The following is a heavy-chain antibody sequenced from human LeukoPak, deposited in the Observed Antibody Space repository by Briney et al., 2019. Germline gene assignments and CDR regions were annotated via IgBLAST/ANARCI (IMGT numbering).Heavy chain of an antibody. CDR2: ISFDGTHK. D-gene: IGHD3-10*01. J-gene: IGHJ4*02. V-gene: IGHV3-30*01. CDR3: ARARRGVLGY. Sequence: WRSLRLSCAASGFTFGHYALHWVRQAPGQGLKWVAVISFDGTHKYYADSVKGRFTISRDNSENTLYVEMNSLRAEDTAVYYCARARRGVLGYWGQGTLVTVSS. CDR1: GFTFGHYA.